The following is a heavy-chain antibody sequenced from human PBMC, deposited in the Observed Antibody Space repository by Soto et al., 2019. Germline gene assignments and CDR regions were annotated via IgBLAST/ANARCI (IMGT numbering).Heavy chain of an antibody. D-gene: IGHD6-19*01. Sequence: GGSLRLSCAASGFTFSNAWMNWVRQAPGKGLEWVGHIKSKTDGGTTDYAAPVKGRFTISRDDSKNTLYLQMNSLKTYDTAVYYCTTEVAGPYFDYWGQGILVTVSS. CDR3: TTEVAGPYFDY. CDR2: IKSKTDGGTT. CDR1: GFTFSNAW. J-gene: IGHJ4*02. V-gene: IGHV3-15*07.